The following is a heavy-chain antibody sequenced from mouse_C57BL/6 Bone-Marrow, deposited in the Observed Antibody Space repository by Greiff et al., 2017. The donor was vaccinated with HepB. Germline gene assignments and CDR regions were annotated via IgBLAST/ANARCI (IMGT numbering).Heavy chain of an antibody. CDR1: RYTFTDYN. J-gene: IGHJ4*01. V-gene: IGHV1-22*01. CDR3: ARDYSNPYYAMDY. Sequence: VQLQQSGPELVKPGASVKMSCKASRYTFTDYNMHWVKQSHGKSLEWIGYINPNNGGTSYNQKFKGKATLTVNKSSSTAYMELRSLTSEESAVYYCARDYSNPYYAMDYWGQGTSVTVSS. D-gene: IGHD2-5*01. CDR2: INPNNGGT.